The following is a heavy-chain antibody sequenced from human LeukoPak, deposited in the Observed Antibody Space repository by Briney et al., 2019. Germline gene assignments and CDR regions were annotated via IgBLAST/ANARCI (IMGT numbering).Heavy chain of an antibody. Sequence: GGSLRLSCAASGFTFSSFAMSWVRQAPGKGLEWVANIKQDGSKKSYVDSVKGRFTISRDNAKNSLYLQMNSLRAEDTAIYYCTRVGYIDEGIDYWGQGTLVTVSS. CDR3: TRVGYIDEGIDY. CDR1: GFTFSSFA. D-gene: IGHD5-24*01. CDR2: IKQDGSKK. V-gene: IGHV3-7*04. J-gene: IGHJ4*02.